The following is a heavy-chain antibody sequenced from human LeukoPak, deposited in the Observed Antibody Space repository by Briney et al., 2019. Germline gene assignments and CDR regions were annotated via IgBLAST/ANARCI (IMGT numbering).Heavy chain of an antibody. Sequence: PGGSLRLSCAAPGFTFSSYGMHWVRQAPGKGLEWVAVISYDGSNKYYADSVKGRFTISRDNSKNTLYLQMNSLRAEDTAVYYCAKSSYDSSGYYGNWGQGTLVTVSS. CDR1: GFTFSSYG. CDR2: ISYDGSNK. V-gene: IGHV3-30*18. D-gene: IGHD3-22*01. J-gene: IGHJ4*02. CDR3: AKSSYDSSGYYGN.